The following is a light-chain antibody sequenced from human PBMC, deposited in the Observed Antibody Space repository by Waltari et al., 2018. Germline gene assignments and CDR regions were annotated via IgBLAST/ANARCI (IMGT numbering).Light chain of an antibody. CDR3: MQATHLPLT. CDR2: EVS. Sequence: DVVMTQTPLSLSVTPGQPASISCKSSQSLLSTYGKAYLYWYLQRPGQSPQLLIYEVSSRFSGVPDRFSGSGSETDFTLKISRVEAEDVGIYYCMQATHLPLTFGGGTMVDIK. V-gene: IGKV2-29*03. J-gene: IGKJ4*01. CDR1: QSLLSTYGKAY.